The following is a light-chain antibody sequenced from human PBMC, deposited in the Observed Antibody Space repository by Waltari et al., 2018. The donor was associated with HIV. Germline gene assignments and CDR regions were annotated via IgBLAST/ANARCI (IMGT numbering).Light chain of an antibody. Sequence: NFILTPPHSVSESQGKTVTISCTRRRANIASSHLQWSQQRPGSSPTTVIYANNQRPSGVPDRFSGSIDSSSNSASLTISGLRTEDEADYYCQSHDNKIFYVFGGGTYVTVL. CDR2: ANN. V-gene: IGLV6-57*01. CDR3: QSHDNKIFYV. J-gene: IGLJ1*01. CDR1: RANIASSH.